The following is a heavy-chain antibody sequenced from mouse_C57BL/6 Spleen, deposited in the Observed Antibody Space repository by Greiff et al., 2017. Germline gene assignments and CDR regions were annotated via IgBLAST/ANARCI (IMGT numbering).Heavy chain of an antibody. CDR2: IWGDGST. V-gene: IGHV2-3*01. Sequence: VKLVESGPGLVAPSQSLSITCTVSGFSLTSYGVSWVRQPPGKGLEWLGVIWGDGSTNYHSALISRLSISKDNSKSQVFLKLNSLQTDDTATYYCAKAGTTVVGNAMDYWGQGTSVTVSS. CDR1: GFSLTSYG. J-gene: IGHJ4*01. CDR3: AKAGTTVVGNAMDY. D-gene: IGHD1-1*01.